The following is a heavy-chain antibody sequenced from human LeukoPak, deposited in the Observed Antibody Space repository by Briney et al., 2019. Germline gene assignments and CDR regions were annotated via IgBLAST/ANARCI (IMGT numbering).Heavy chain of an antibody. Sequence: MPGGSLRLSCAASGFTFSNAWMSWVRQAPGKGLEWVGRIKSKTDGGTTDYAAPVKGRFTISRDDSKNTLYLQMNSLKTEDTAVYYCTTEDRYCTNGVCPISSYWGQGTLVTVSS. CDR1: GFTFSNAW. D-gene: IGHD2-8*01. CDR3: TTEDRYCTNGVCPISSY. J-gene: IGHJ4*02. V-gene: IGHV3-15*01. CDR2: IKSKTDGGTT.